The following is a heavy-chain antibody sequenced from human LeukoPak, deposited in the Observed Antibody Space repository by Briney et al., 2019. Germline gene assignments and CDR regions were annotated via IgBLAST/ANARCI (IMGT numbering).Heavy chain of an antibody. CDR3: AHFNTDGWLPDPNWFDP. CDR1: GFSLSTSGVG. V-gene: IGHV2-5*02. CDR2: IYWDDDK. J-gene: IGHJ5*02. D-gene: IGHD6-19*01. Sequence: SGPTLVNPTQTLTLTCTFSGFSLSTSGVGVGWIRQPPGKALEWLALIYWDDDKRYSSSLKSRLTITKDTSKNQVVLTMTNMDPVDTATYYCAHFNTDGWLPDPNWFDPWGQGTLVTVSS.